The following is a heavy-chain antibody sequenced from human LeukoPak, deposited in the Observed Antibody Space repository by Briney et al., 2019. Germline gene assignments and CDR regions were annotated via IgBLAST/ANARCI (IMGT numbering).Heavy chain of an antibody. J-gene: IGHJ6*03. V-gene: IGHV4-61*05. Sequence: SETLSLTCTSSGGSISSTSYYWGWIRQPPGKGLDWIGRIYTSGSTNYNPSLKSRVTMSVDTSKNQFSLKLSSVTAADTAVYYCARVNDFWSGYWGYMDVWGKGTTVTVSS. CDR1: GGSISSTSYY. CDR3: ARVNDFWSGYWGYMDV. CDR2: IYTSGST. D-gene: IGHD3-3*01.